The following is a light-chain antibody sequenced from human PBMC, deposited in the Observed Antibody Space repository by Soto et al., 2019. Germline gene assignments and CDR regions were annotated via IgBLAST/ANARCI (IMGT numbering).Light chain of an antibody. Sequence: QAVVTQPPSASGTPGQRVTISCSGSSSNIGSNYVYWYQQLPGTAPKLLIYRNNQRPSGVPDRFSGSKSGTSASLAISGLRSEDEADYYCAAWDDSLLFGGGTKVTVL. CDR1: SSNIGSNY. V-gene: IGLV1-47*01. J-gene: IGLJ2*01. CDR2: RNN. CDR3: AAWDDSLL.